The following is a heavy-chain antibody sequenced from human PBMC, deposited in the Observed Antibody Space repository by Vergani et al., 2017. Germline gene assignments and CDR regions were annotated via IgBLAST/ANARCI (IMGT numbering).Heavy chain of an antibody. V-gene: IGHV3-69-1*02. CDR2: MSSGDSI. D-gene: IGHD3-9*01. Sequence: EVQLGEARVFLVQPGGSLRLSCAASGFTFSDHYMSWVRQAPGKGLEWISYMSSGDSIYYADSVKGRFTVSRDNTKNTLYLQMNSLRAEDTAVYYCARETDTGSSVSYNYYAMDVWGQGTTVSVSS. CDR1: GFTFSDHY. CDR3: ARETDTGSSVSYNYYAMDV. J-gene: IGHJ6*02.